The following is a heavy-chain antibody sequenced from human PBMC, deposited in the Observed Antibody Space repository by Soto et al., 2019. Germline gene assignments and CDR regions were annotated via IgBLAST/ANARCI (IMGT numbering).Heavy chain of an antibody. J-gene: IGHJ6*02. CDR1: GYSFTDYH. CDR3: ARGDSTDCSNGVCSFFYNHDMDV. CDR2: INPKSGGT. D-gene: IGHD2-8*01. Sequence: ASVKVSCKASGYSFTDYHIHWVRQAPGQGLEWLGRINPKSGGTSTAQKFQGWVTMTTDTSISTASMELTRLTSDDTAIYYCARGDSTDCSNGVCSFFYNHDMDVWGRGTTVTVSS. V-gene: IGHV1-2*04.